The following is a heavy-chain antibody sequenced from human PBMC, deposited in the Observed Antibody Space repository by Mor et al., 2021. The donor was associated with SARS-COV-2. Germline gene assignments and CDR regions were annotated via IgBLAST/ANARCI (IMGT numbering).Heavy chain of an antibody. CDR2: INPNSGGT. CDR3: ARISRGWYGFGY. Sequence: HWVRQAPGQGLEWMGWINPNSGGTNYAQKFQGRVTMTRDTSISTAYMELSRLRSDDTAVYYCARISRGWYGFGYWGQGTLVT. V-gene: IGHV1-2*02. D-gene: IGHD6-19*01. J-gene: IGHJ4*02.